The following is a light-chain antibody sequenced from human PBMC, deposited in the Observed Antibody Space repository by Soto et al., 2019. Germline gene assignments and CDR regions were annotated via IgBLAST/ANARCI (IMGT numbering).Light chain of an antibody. CDR2: DAS. J-gene: IGKJ4*01. V-gene: IGKV3-11*01. Sequence: EIVMTQSPATQSVSPGEGVTLSCRASQSVSSNLAWYQQRPGQAPRLLIYDASNRATGIPARFSGSGSGTDFTLTISSLEPEDFAVYYCQQGSNWPPGLTFGGGTKVDIK. CDR1: QSVSSN. CDR3: QQGSNWPPGLT.